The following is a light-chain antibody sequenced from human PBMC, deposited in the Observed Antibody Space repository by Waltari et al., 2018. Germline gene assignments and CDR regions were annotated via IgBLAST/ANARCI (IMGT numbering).Light chain of an antibody. CDR3: SSYTSSITLV. CDR2: EVS. V-gene: IGLV2-14*01. CDR1: SSDVGGYNY. Sequence: QSALTQPASVSGSPGQSITISCTGTSSDVGGYNYVSWYQQHPGKAPKLMIYEVSNRPSGVSNSFAGSKSGNTASLSISGLQAEDEADYYCSSYTSSITLVFGTGTKVTVL. J-gene: IGLJ1*01.